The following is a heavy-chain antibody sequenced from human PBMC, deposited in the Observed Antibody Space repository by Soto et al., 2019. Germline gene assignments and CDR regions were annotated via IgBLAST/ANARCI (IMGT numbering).Heavy chain of an antibody. Sequence: DSLQSSEKGCGDKDCGSLCTWVRQTPRKGLEWMGRIDPRDSQNYYSASFRGHVTSSGTKCITTVMLEWSSLRASDTAMYYCARQICDSDTGANFQYYFEYWCQGLTVSVS. CDR2: IDPRDSQN. J-gene: IGHJ4*02. V-gene: IGHV5-10-1*01. D-gene: IGHD5-18*01. CDR3: ARQICDSDTGANFQYYFEY. CDR1: GDKDCGSL.